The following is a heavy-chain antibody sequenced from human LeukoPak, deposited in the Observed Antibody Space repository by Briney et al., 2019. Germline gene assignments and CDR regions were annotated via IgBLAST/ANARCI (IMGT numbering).Heavy chain of an antibody. CDR2: IRYDGSNK. J-gene: IGHJ5*02. D-gene: IGHD3-10*01. CDR3: AKDSLWFRGNGFDP. CDR1: GFTFSSYG. Sequence: GGSLRLSCAASGFTFSSYGMHWVRQAPGKGLEWVAFIRYDGSNKYYADSVKGRFTISRDNSKNTLYLQMNSLRAEDTAVYYCAKDSLWFRGNGFDPWGQGTLVTVSS. V-gene: IGHV3-30*02.